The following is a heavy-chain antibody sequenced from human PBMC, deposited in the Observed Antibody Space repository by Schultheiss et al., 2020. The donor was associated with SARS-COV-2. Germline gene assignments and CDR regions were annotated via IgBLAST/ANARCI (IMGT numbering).Heavy chain of an antibody. J-gene: IGHJ5*02. V-gene: IGHV3-48*01. Sequence: GGSLRLSCAASGFTFSSYSMNWVRQAPGKGLEWVSYISSSSSTIYYADSVKGRFTISRDNAKNSLYLQMNSLRAEDTAVYYCARGIGVYYDFWSATGRKNWFDPWGQGTLVTVSS. CDR2: ISSSSSTI. D-gene: IGHD3-3*01. CDR1: GFTFSSYS. CDR3: ARGIGVYYDFWSATGRKNWFDP.